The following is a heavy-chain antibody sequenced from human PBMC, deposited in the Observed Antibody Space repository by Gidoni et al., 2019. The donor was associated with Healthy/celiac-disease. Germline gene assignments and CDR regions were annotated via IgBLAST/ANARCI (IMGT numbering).Heavy chain of an antibody. CDR1: GYTFPSYY. V-gene: IGHV1-46*03. Sequence: QVQLVQSGAEVKKPGASVKVSCKASGYTFPSYYMHWVRQAPGQGLEWMGIINPSGGSTSYAQKFQGRVTMTRDTSTSTVYMELSSLRSEDTAVYYCARDRANGWNHGGNWFDPWGQGTLVTVSS. D-gene: IGHD1-1*01. CDR3: ARDRANGWNHGGNWFDP. CDR2: INPSGGST. J-gene: IGHJ5*02.